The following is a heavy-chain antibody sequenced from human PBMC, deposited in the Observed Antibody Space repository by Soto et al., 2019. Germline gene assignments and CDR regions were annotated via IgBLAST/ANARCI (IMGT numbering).Heavy chain of an antibody. CDR1: GFTFSSYW. CDR3: AREVPGDFDRLYYYYGMDV. D-gene: IGHD3-9*01. Sequence: GGSLRLSCAASGFTFSSYWMSWVRQAPGKGLEWVANIKQDGSEKYYVDSVKGRFTISRDNAKNSLYLQMNSLRAEDTAVYYCAREVPGDFDRLYYYYGMDVWGQGTTVTV. V-gene: IGHV3-7*01. CDR2: IKQDGSEK. J-gene: IGHJ6*02.